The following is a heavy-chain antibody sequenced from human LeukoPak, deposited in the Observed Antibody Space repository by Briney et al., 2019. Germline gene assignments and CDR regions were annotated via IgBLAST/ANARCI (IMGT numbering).Heavy chain of an antibody. CDR1: GFTFSDYY. J-gene: IGHJ6*02. D-gene: IGHD1-14*01. V-gene: IGHV3-11*01. CDR3: AREGREVTGEYYYYGMDV. CDR2: ISSSGSTI. Sequence: PGGSLRLSCAASGFTFSDYYMSWIRQAPGKGLEWVSYISSSGSTIYYADSVKGRFTISRDDAKNSLYLQMNSLRAEDTAVYYCAREGREVTGEYYYYGMDVWGQGTTVTVSS.